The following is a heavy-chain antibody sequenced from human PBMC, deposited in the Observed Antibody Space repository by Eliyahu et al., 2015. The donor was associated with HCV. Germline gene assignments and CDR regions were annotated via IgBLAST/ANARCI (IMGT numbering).Heavy chain of an antibody. J-gene: IGHJ6*02. CDR2: ISSSSSYI. V-gene: IGHV3-21*01. Sequence: EVQLVESGGGLVKPGGSLRLSCAASGFTFSSYSMNWVRQAPGKGLEWVSSISSSSSYIYYADSVKGRFTISRDNAKNSLYLQMNSLRAEDTAVYYCARSVCGGDCYFSSYGMDVWGQGTTVTVSS. D-gene: IGHD2-21*01. CDR3: ARSVCGGDCYFSSYGMDV. CDR1: GFTFSSYS.